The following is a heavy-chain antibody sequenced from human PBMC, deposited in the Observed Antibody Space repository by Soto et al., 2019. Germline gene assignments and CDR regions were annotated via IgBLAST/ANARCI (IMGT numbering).Heavy chain of an antibody. V-gene: IGHV3-7*05. CDR2: IKQEGSKQ. CDR1: GFTFSGYW. J-gene: IGHJ6*02. CDR3: AREAV. Sequence: EVQLVESGGGLVQPGGSLRLSCAASGFTFSGYWMSWVRQAPGKGLEWVANIKQEGSKQFYVDSVKGRFTISRDNAKNSLYLQMTSLRADDTAVYYCAREAVWGQGTTVTVSS.